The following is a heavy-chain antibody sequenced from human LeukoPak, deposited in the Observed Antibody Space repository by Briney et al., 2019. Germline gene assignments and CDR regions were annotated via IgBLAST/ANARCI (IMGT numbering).Heavy chain of an antibody. D-gene: IGHD2-15*01. CDR1: GGTFSSYA. CDR2: IIPIFGTA. Sequence: SVKVSCKASGGTFSSYAISWVRQAPGQGLEWMGGIIPIFGTANYAQKFQGRVTITADKSTSTAYMELSSLRSEDTAVYYCAIIGYCSGGSCLPPYYYYYMDVWGKGTTVTVSS. CDR3: AIIGYCSGGSCLPPYYYYYMDV. J-gene: IGHJ6*03. V-gene: IGHV1-69*06.